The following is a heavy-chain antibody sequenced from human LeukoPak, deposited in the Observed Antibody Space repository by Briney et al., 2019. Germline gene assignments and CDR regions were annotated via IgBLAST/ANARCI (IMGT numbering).Heavy chain of an antibody. D-gene: IGHD6-13*01. V-gene: IGHV3-64*01. CDR1: GFTYSDYA. CDR3: ARAVGNTWSFDY. CDR2: TSTNGGNT. Sequence: GGSLRLSSAASGFTYSDYAMHWVRQAPGKGLEYVSATSTNGGNTYYANSVKGRFTISRDNSKNMLYLQMGSLRADDMAVYYCARAVGNTWSFDYWGQGTLVTVSS. J-gene: IGHJ4*02.